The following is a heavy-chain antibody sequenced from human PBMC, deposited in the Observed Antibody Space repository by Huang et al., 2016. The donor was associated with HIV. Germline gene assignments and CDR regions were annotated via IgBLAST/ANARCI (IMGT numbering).Heavy chain of an antibody. J-gene: IGHJ6*02. CDR1: GLSVSGNY. CDR2: FDKGDDT. V-gene: IGHV3-53*01. CDR3: ATFTIFGVDKGV. Sequence: EVQVVESGGGLTQPGGSLRLSCVVSGLSVSGNYMTGVRQAPGKGLEWIALFDKGDDTFYADAVKGRCTISRDNSRNTVFRQMNSLRAEDTAVYYCATFTIFGVDKGVWGQGTTVTVSS. D-gene: IGHD3-3*01.